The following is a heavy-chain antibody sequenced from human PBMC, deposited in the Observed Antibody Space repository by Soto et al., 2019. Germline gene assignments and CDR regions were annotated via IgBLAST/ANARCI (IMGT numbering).Heavy chain of an antibody. CDR2: TNPNSGNT. Sequence: ASVKVSCKASGYTFTIYDITWVRQATGQGLEWMGWTNPNSGNTGYAQKFQGRVTMTRNTSISTAYMELSSLRSEDTAVYYCARGPLPITMVRGAPDIWGQGTMVTVSS. V-gene: IGHV1-8*01. CDR1: GYTFTIYD. CDR3: ARGPLPITMVRGAPDI. J-gene: IGHJ3*02. D-gene: IGHD3-10*01.